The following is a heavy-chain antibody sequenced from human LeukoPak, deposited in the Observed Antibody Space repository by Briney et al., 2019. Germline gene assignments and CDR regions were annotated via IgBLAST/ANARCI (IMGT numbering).Heavy chain of an antibody. D-gene: IGHD3-16*01. Sequence: GGSLRLSCAASGFTVRSNYMGWVRQAPGKGLEWVSLTRNDGSTYYADSVQGRFIISRDNSENSLYLQMNTLRAEDTAVYYCATRENGIGAAFDIWGQGTMVTVSS. CDR1: GFTVRSNY. CDR3: ATRENGIGAAFDI. CDR2: TRNDGST. J-gene: IGHJ3*02. V-gene: IGHV3-53*01.